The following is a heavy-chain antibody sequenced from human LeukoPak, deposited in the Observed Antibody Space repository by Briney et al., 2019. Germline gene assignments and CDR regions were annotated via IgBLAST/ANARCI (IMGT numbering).Heavy chain of an antibody. CDR2: IYYSGST. D-gene: IGHD3-22*01. J-gene: IGHJ4*02. V-gene: IGHV4-59*01. CDR1: GGSISSYY. CDR3: ARSKYYYDSNFDH. Sequence: KPSETLSLTCTVSGGSISSYYWSWIRQPPGKGLEWIGYIYYSGSTNYNPSLKSRVTISVDTSKNQFSLKLSSVTAADTAVYYCARSKYYYDSNFDHWGQGTLVTVSS.